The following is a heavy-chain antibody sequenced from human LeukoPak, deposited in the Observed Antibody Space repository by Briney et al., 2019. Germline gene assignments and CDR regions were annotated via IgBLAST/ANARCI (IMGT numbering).Heavy chain of an antibody. Sequence: PGGSLRLSCAASGFTFSSYGMHWVRQAPGKGLEWVAFIRYDGSNKYYADSVKGRFTISRDNSKNTLYLQMNSLRAEDTAVYYCARDQLTYPKPQYYFDYWGQGTLVTVSS. CDR3: ARDQLTYPKPQYYFDY. CDR2: IRYDGSNK. D-gene: IGHD2-2*01. V-gene: IGHV3-30*02. J-gene: IGHJ4*02. CDR1: GFTFSSYG.